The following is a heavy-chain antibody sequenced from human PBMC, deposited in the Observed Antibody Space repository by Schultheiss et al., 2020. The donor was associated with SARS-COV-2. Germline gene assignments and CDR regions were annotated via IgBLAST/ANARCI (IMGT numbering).Heavy chain of an antibody. Sequence: SETLSLTCAVSGYSISSGYYWGWIRQPPGNGLEWIGSIYHSGSTYYNPSLKSRVTISVDTSKNQFSLKLSSVTAADTAVYYCARVRYDFWSGYCFDYWGQGTRVTVSA. V-gene: IGHV4-38-2*01. J-gene: IGHJ4*02. CDR1: GYSISSGYY. CDR2: IYHSGST. D-gene: IGHD3-3*01. CDR3: ARVRYDFWSGYCFDY.